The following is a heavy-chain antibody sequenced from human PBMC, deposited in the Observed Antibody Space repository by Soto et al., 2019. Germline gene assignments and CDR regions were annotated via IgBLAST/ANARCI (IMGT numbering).Heavy chain of an antibody. V-gene: IGHV1-69*01. CDR2: IIPIFGTA. J-gene: IGHJ6*02. D-gene: IGHD6-19*01. Sequence: QVQLVQSGAEVKKPGSSVKVSCKASGGTFSSYAISWVRQAPGQGLEWMGGIIPIFGTANYAQKFQGRVTITADESTSTAYMELSSLRSEDTAVYYCARRSSSGWYWGDYYYYYGMDVWGQGTTVTVSS. CDR1: GGTFSSYA. CDR3: ARRSSSGWYWGDYYYYYGMDV.